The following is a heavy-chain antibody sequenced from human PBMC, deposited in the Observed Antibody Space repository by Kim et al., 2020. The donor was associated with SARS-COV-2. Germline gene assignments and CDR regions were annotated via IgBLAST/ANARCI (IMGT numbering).Heavy chain of an antibody. V-gene: IGHV1-69*04. D-gene: IGHD1-26*01. CDR2: IIPILGIA. CDR1: GGSFSSYA. J-gene: IGHJ6*02. Sequence: SVKVSCKASGGSFSSYAISWVRQAPGQGLEWMGRIIPILGIANYAQKFQGRVTITAYKSTSTAYMELSSLRSEDTAVYYCARTWWERGGSGRPNYYYYGMDVWGQGTTVTVSS. CDR3: ARTWWERGGSGRPNYYYYGMDV.